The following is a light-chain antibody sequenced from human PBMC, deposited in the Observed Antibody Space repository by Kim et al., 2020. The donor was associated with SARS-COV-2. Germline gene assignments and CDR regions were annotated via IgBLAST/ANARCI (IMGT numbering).Light chain of an antibody. CDR2: EVS. CDR3: MQSVQLPLS. CDR1: QSLLHSDGKTY. J-gene: IGKJ4*01. V-gene: IGKV2D-29*01. Sequence: DIVMTQTPLSLSVTPGQSAPISCKSSQSLLHSDGKTYLFWFLQRPGQPPQLLIYEVSKRFSGVPDRFTGSGSGTDFTLKISRMEAEDVGIYYCMQSVQLPLSFGGGTKVDIK.